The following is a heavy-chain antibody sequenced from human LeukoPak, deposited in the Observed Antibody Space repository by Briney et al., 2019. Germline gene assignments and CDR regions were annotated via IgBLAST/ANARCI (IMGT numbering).Heavy chain of an antibody. J-gene: IGHJ4*02. Sequence: SVKVSCKASGGTFTSYAISWVRQAPGQGLEWMGGIIPIFGTANYAQKFQGRVTITTDESTSTAYMELSSLRSEDTAVYYCARDSCGGDCFFDYWGQGTLVTVSS. CDR1: GGTFTSYA. D-gene: IGHD2-21*02. V-gene: IGHV1-69*05. CDR2: IIPIFGTA. CDR3: ARDSCGGDCFFDY.